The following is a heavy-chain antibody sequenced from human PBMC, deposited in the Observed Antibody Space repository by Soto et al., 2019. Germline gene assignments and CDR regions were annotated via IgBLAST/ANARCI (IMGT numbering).Heavy chain of an antibody. CDR2: ISAYNGNT. J-gene: IGHJ6*01. CDR3: ARYWGIFVVEPAAMRTDGMDV. Sequence: ASVKVSCKASGYTFTSYGISWVLQAPGQGLEWMGWISAYNGNTNYAQKFQGWVTMTRDTSISTAYMELSRLRSDDTAVYYCARYWGIFVVEPAAMRTDGMDVWGQGTTVTGSS. V-gene: IGHV1-18*01. CDR1: GYTFTSYG. D-gene: IGHD2-2*01.